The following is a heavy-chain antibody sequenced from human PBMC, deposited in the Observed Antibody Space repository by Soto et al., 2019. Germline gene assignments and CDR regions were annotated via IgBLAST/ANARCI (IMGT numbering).Heavy chain of an antibody. CDR1: GYTFTSYG. V-gene: IGHV1-18*01. CDR3: ARAYYDILTGHVWWFDP. J-gene: IGHJ5*02. D-gene: IGHD3-9*01. CDR2: ISAYNGNT. Sequence: GASVKVSCKASGYTFTSYGISWVRQAPGQGLQWMGWISAYNGNTNYAQKLQGRVTMTTDTSTSTAYMELRSLRSDDTAVYYCARAYYDILTGHVWWFDPWGQGTLVTVSS.